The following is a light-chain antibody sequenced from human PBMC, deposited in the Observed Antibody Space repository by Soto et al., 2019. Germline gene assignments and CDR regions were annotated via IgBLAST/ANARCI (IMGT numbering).Light chain of an antibody. V-gene: IGLV1-40*01. J-gene: IGLJ1*01. CDR2: GNS. Sequence: QSALTQPPSVSGAPGQRVTISCTGSGSNIGADYAVHWYQQLPGKAPKLLIYGNSDRPSGVPDRFSGSKSGTSASLAITGLQPEDEADYYCQSYDSSLSGSQVFGSGTKVTVL. CDR1: GSNIGADYA. CDR3: QSYDSSLSGSQV.